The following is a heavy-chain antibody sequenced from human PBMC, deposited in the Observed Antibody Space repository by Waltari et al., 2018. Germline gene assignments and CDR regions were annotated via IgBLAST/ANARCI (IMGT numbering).Heavy chain of an antibody. CDR3: AKDWNCSGGSCFYFDY. J-gene: IGHJ4*02. CDR2: ISGSGGST. D-gene: IGHD2-15*01. CDR1: GFTFSSYA. Sequence: EVQLLESGGGLVQPGGSLRLSCAASGFTFSSYAMSWVRQAPGKGLEWVSAISGSGGSTYYADSVKGRFTISRDNSKNTLYLQMNSLRAEDTAVYYCAKDWNCSGGSCFYFDYWGQGTLVTVSS. V-gene: IGHV3-23*01.